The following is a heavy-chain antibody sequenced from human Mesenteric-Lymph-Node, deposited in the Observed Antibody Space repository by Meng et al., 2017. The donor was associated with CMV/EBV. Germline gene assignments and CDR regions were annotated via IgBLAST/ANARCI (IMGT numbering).Heavy chain of an antibody. Sequence: GGSLRLSCAVSGFIVSDNYMSWVRQAPGKGLEWVSLIYGAGTTYYADSVKGRFTISRDSSKNTMSLQMNSLRDEDTAVYYCARDRSTYPVYYYYAMDVWGQGTTVTVSS. J-gene: IGHJ6*02. CDR2: IYGAGTT. CDR1: GFIVSDNY. CDR3: ARDRSTYPVYYYYAMDV. D-gene: IGHD6-13*01. V-gene: IGHV3-53*01.